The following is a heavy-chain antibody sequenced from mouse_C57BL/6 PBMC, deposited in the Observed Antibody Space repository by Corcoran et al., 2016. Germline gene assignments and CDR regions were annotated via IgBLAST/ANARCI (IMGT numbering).Heavy chain of an antibody. Sequence: QVQLKQSGAELVRPGASVKLSCKASGYTFTEYYINWLKQRPGQGLEWIARIYPGSGNTYYNEKFKGKATLTAEKSPSTAYMQLSSLTSEDSAVYFCARGGTGDLFAYWGQGTLVTVSA. CDR1: GYTFTEYY. V-gene: IGHV1-76*01. CDR3: ARGGTGDLFAY. CDR2: IYPGSGNT. D-gene: IGHD4-1*01. J-gene: IGHJ3*01.